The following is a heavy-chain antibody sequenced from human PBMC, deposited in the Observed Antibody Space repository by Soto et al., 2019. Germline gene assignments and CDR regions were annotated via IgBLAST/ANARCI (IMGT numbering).Heavy chain of an antibody. V-gene: IGHV5-51*01. CDR2: IYPGDSDT. J-gene: IGHJ5*02. Sequence: GESLKISCKGSGYSFTSYWIGWVRQMPGKGLEWMGIIYPGDSDTRYSPSFQGQVTISADKSISTAYLQWSSLKASDTAMYYCVRLPVDCSSTSCYDWFDPWGQGTLVTVSS. D-gene: IGHD2-2*01. CDR1: GYSFTSYW. CDR3: VRLPVDCSSTSCYDWFDP.